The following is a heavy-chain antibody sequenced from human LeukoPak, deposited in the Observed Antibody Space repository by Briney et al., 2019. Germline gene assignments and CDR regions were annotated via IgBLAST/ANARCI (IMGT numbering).Heavy chain of an antibody. J-gene: IGHJ4*02. Sequence: ESLKISCKTSGYSFTNYWIGWVRQMPGKGLEWMGIIYPGDSDTRYSPSFQGQVTISADKSISTAYLQWSSLKASDTAIYYCARSDDYGSGSSLFDYWGQGTLVTVSS. D-gene: IGHD3-10*01. CDR3: ARSDDYGSGSSLFDY. CDR1: GYSFTNYW. CDR2: IYPGDSDT. V-gene: IGHV5-51*01.